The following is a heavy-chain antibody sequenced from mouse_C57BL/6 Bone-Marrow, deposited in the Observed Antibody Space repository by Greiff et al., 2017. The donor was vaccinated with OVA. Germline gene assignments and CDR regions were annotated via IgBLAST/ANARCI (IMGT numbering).Heavy chain of an antibody. CDR2: ISDGGSYT. D-gene: IGHD1-1*01. Sequence: EVQLQESGGGLVKPGGSLKLSCAASGFTFSSYAMSWVRQTPEKRLEWVATISDGGSYTYYPDNVKDRFTISRDNAKNNLYLQMSHLKSEDTAMYYCAREGYYYGSSSFDYWGQGTTLTVSS. J-gene: IGHJ2*01. CDR3: AREGYYYGSSSFDY. V-gene: IGHV5-4*01. CDR1: GFTFSSYA.